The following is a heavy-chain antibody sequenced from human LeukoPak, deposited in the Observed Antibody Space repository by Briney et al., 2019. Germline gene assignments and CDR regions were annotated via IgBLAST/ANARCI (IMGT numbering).Heavy chain of an antibody. CDR2: IYSGGST. V-gene: IGHV3-66*01. CDR1: GFTVSSNY. CDR3: ARVRTNYDILTGYSYXXDY. D-gene: IGHD3-9*01. J-gene: IGHJ4*02. Sequence: GGSLRLSCAASGFTVSSNYMSWVRQAPGKGLEWVSVIYSGGSTYYADSVKGRFTISRDNSKNTLYLQMNSLRAEDTAVYYCARVRTNYDILTGYSYXXDYWGQGTLVTVSS.